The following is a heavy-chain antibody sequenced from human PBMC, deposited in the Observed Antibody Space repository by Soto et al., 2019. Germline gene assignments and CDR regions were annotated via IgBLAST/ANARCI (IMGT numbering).Heavy chain of an antibody. D-gene: IGHD6-13*01. CDR1: GFTFSSYA. CDR2: ISGSGGST. V-gene: IGHV3-23*01. CDR3: AKDEERRAAAGTDY. J-gene: IGHJ4*02. Sequence: PGGSLRLSCAASGFTFSSYAMSWVRQAPGKGLEWVSAISGSGGSTYYADSVKGRFTFSRDNSKNTLYLQMNSLRAEDTAVYYCAKDEERRAAAGTDYWGQGTLVTVSS.